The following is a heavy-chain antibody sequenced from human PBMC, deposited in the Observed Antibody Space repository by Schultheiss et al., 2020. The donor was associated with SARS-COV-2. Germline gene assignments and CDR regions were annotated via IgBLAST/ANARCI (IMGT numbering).Heavy chain of an antibody. D-gene: IGHD3-3*01. J-gene: IGHJ2*01. Sequence: SETLSLTCTVSGGSISSYYLSWIRQPAGKGLEWIGYIYYSGSTNYNPSLKSRVTISVDTSKNQFSLKLSSVTAADTAVYYCARDDFWSGYSYWYFDLWGRGTLVTVSS. CDR1: GGSISSYY. CDR3: ARDDFWSGYSYWYFDL. CDR2: IYYSGST. V-gene: IGHV4-59*12.